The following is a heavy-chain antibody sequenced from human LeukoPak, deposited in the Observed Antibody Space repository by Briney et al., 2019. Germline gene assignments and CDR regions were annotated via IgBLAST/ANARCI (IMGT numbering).Heavy chain of an antibody. CDR2: ISAGGESK. J-gene: IGHJ3*02. CDR1: GFTFSASA. V-gene: IGHV3-23*01. D-gene: IGHD6-13*01. CDR3: AKDPSSGWYVNAFDM. Sequence: GGSLRLSCAASGFTFSASAMSWVRQAPGKGLTWVSSISAGGESKHYADSVEGRFTISRDSSKNTLYLQMNSLRAEDTAVYYCAKDPSSGWYVNAFDMWGQGTVVVVSS.